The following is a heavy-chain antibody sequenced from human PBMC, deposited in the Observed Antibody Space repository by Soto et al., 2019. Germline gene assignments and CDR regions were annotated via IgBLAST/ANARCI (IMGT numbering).Heavy chain of an antibody. CDR1: GGSISSGDYY. CDR3: ARGWANGVPNWFDP. Sequence: SETLSLTCTVSGGSISSGDYYWSWIRQPPGKGLEWIGYIYYSGSTYYNPSLKSRVTISVDTSKNQFSLKLSSVTAADTAVYYCARGWANGVPNWFDPWGQGTLVTVSS. D-gene: IGHD2-8*01. CDR2: IYYSGST. V-gene: IGHV4-30-4*01. J-gene: IGHJ5*02.